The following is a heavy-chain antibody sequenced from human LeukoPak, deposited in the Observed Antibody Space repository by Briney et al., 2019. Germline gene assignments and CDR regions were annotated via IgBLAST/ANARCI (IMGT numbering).Heavy chain of an antibody. CDR1: GGSISSSSYY. CDR2: IYYSGST. Sequence: SETLSLTCTVSGGSISSSSYYWGWIRQPPGKGLEWIGSIYYSGSTYYNPSLKSRVTISVDTSKNQFSLKLSSVTAADTAVYYWGRNVDSNGSLPENWSDPWAREPWSPSPQ. V-gene: IGHV4-39*07. D-gene: IGHD5-18*01. CDR3: GRNVDSNGSLPENWSDP. J-gene: IGHJ5*02.